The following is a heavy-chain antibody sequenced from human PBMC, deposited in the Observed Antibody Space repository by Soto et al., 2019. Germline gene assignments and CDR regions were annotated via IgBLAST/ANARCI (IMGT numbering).Heavy chain of an antibody. CDR3: AKTMVRGVMPPQHYYYMDV. CDR1: GFTFSDYY. D-gene: IGHD3-10*01. CDR2: ISSSGSTI. Sequence: GGSLRLSCAASGFTFSDYYMSWIRQAPGKGLEWVSYISSSGSTIYYADSVKGRFTISRDNAKNSLYLQMNSLRAEDTAVYYCAKTMVRGVMPPQHYYYMDVWGKGPTVTVPS. V-gene: IGHV3-11*01. J-gene: IGHJ6*03.